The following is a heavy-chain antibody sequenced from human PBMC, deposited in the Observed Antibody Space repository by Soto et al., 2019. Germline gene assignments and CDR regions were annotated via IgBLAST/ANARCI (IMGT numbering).Heavy chain of an antibody. CDR1: GGTFSSYA. CDR3: ARVRPTMVRGVISGMDV. CDR2: IIPIFGTA. V-gene: IGHV1-69*01. D-gene: IGHD3-10*01. Sequence: QVQLVQSGAEVKKPGSSVKVSCKASGGTFSSYAISWVRQAPGQGLEWMGGIIPIFGTANYAQKFQGRVTITADASTRTAYMELSSLRSEDTAVYYCARVRPTMVRGVISGMDVWGQGTTVTVSS. J-gene: IGHJ6*02.